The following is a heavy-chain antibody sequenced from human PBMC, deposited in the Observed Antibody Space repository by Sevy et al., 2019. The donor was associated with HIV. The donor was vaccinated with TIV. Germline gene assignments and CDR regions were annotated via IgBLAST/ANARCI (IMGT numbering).Heavy chain of an antibody. Sequence: GGSLRLSCAASGFTFSNAWMSWVRQAPGKGLEWVGRIKSKTDGGTTDYAAPVKGRFTISRDDSKNTLYLQMNSLKIEDTAVYYCTTDEGWNGVGATSFDYWGQGTLVTVSS. D-gene: IGHD1-26*01. CDR3: TTDEGWNGVGATSFDY. CDR1: GFTFSNAW. J-gene: IGHJ4*02. V-gene: IGHV3-15*01. CDR2: IKSKTDGGTT.